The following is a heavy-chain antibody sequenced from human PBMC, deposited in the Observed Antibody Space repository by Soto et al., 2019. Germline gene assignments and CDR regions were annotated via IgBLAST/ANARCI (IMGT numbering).Heavy chain of an antibody. V-gene: IGHV5-51*01. D-gene: IGHD1-26*01. Sequence: GESLKISCMGSGYKVSTWHNFTSYWIAWVRQMPGEGLEWMGINYPGDSDTRYKPSFQGQVTISADKKDNYDYLQWSSMKNSDTALFYCARDLSGSYNFDSWGQGTLVTVSS. CDR3: ARDLSGSYNFDS. J-gene: IGHJ4*02. CDR2: NYPGDSDT. CDR1: GYKVSTWHNFTSYW.